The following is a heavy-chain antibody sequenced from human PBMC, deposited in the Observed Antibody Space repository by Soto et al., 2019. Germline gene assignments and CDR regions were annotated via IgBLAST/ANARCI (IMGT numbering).Heavy chain of an antibody. D-gene: IGHD3-22*01. Sequence: VGSLRLSCAASGCTFSDAWMSCVRQTPGKWLEWVGRIKTKTEGATTDYAAPVKTRFTVSRDDSRNTLFLQMNSLETDDTAVYYCTADRRGGSGGHYPQFAFGAHRTLVPVSS. CDR3: TADRRGGSGGHYPQFAF. CDR1: GCTFSDAW. CDR2: IKTKTEGATT. V-gene: IGHV3-15*01. J-gene: IGHJ4*01.